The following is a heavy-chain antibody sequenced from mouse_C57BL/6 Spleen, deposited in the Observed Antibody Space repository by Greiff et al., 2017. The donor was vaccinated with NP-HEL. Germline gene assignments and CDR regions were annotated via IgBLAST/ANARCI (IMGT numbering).Heavy chain of an antibody. CDR1: GYAFSSSW. CDR2: IYPGDGDT. CDR3: ARGFPYAMDY. J-gene: IGHJ4*01. V-gene: IGHV1-82*01. Sequence: QVQLQQSGPELVKPGASVKISCKASGYAFSSSWMNWVKQRPGKGLEWIGRIYPGDGDTNYNGKFKGKATLTADKSSGTAYMQLSSLTSEDSAVYFCARGFPYAMDYWGQGTSVTVSS.